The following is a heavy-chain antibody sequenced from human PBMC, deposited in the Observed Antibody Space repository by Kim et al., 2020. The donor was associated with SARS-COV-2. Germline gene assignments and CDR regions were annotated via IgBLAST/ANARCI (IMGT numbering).Heavy chain of an antibody. V-gene: IGHV3-7*03. J-gene: IGHJ4*02. CDR1: GFSFSGYW. CDR3: ATGRGYYL. D-gene: IGHD3-10*01. Sequence: GGSLRLSCSGSGFSFSGYWMSWVRQAPGKGLEWVAKIKQDGTEKYYVDSVEGRFSISRDNAKNSVYLQMNRVRAEDTAMYYCATGRGYYLGGQGTRVTVSS. CDR2: IKQDGTEK.